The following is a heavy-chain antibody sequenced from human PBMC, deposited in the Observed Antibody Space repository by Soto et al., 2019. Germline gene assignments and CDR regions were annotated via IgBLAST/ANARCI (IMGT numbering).Heavy chain of an antibody. CDR3: ARDLGGEVNYYYGMDV. J-gene: IGHJ6*02. Sequence: GGSLRLSCAASGFTFSSYAMHWVRQAPGKGLEWVAVISYDGSNKYYADSVKGRFTISRDNSKNTLYLQMNSLRAEDTAVYYCARDLGGEVNYYYGMDVWGQGTTVTVSS. D-gene: IGHD3-10*01. V-gene: IGHV3-30-3*01. CDR1: GFTFSSYA. CDR2: ISYDGSNK.